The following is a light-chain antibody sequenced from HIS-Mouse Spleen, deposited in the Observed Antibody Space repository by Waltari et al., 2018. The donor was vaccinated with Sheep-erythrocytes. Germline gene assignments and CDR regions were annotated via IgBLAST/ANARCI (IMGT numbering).Light chain of an antibody. CDR3: SSYTSSSTWV. Sequence: QSALTQPASVSGSPGQSITISCTGTSSDVGGYNYVAWYQQHPGKAPQLMIYDVSNRPSGVSYRFSGSKSGNTASLTISGLQAEDEADYYCSSYTSSSTWVFGGGTKLTVL. CDR1: SSDVGGYNY. V-gene: IGLV2-14*03. J-gene: IGLJ3*02. CDR2: DVS.